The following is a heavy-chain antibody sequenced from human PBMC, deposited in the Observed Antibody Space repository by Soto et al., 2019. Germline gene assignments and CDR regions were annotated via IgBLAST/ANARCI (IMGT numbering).Heavy chain of an antibody. CDR3: ARWVSAFYI. Sequence: GGSLRLSCAASGFTFSTYWMSWVRQAPGKGLEWVANIKHDGSEKYYVDSVKGRFTISRDNAKNSLYVQMNSLRAEDTAIYYCARWVSAFYIWGHGTMVTVSS. V-gene: IGHV3-7*01. D-gene: IGHD2-21*01. J-gene: IGHJ3*02. CDR1: GFTFSTYW. CDR2: IKHDGSEK.